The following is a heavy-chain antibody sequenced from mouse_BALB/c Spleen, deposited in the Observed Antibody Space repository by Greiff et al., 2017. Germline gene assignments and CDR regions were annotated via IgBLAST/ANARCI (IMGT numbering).Heavy chain of an antibody. CDR2: IDPANGNT. J-gene: IGHJ3*01. Sequence: EVQLQQSGAELVKPGASVKLSCTASGFNIKDTYMHWVKQRPEQGLEWIGRIDPANGNTKYDPKFQGKATITADTSSNTAYLQLSSLTSEDTAVYYCARGHDGYYGFFAYWGQGTLVTVSA. D-gene: IGHD2-3*01. CDR1: GFNIKDTY. V-gene: IGHV14-3*02. CDR3: ARGHDGYYGFFAY.